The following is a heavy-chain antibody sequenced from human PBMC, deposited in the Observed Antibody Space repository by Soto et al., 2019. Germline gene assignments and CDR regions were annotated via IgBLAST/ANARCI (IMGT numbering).Heavy chain of an antibody. CDR1: GYTFTSDG. CDR3: ARDYLHCSSTSSLGGMDV. Sequence: ASVKVSCKASGYTFTSDGISWVRQAPGQGLEWMGWISAYNGNTNYAQKLQGRVTMTTDTSTSTDYMELRSLRSDDTAVYYCARDYLHCSSTSSLGGMDVWGPGXTVTVYS. CDR2: ISAYNGNT. D-gene: IGHD2-2*01. V-gene: IGHV1-18*04. J-gene: IGHJ6*02.